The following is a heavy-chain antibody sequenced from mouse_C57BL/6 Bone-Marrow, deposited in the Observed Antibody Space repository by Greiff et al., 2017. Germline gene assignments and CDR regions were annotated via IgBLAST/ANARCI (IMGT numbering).Heavy chain of an antibody. CDR1: GFTFSSYG. Sequence: EVQLQESGGDLVKPGGSLKLSCAASGFTFSSYGMSWVRQTPDKRLEWVATISSGGSYTYYPDSVKGRFTISRDNAKNTLYLQMSSLKSEDTSMYCCARPHWAWFAYWGQGTLVTVSA. CDR3: ARPHWAWFAY. D-gene: IGHD4-1*01. J-gene: IGHJ3*01. CDR2: ISSGGSYT. V-gene: IGHV5-6*01.